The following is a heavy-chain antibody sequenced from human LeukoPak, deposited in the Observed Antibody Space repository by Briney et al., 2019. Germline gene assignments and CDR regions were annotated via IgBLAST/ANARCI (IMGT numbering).Heavy chain of an antibody. Sequence: GESLKISCKGSGYSFTSYLIDWVRQMPGKGLEWVGIIYPGDSDTRYSPSFQGRVTISADKSISTAYLQWSSLKASDTAMYYCARLPADRGYSGYGVYYYYYGMDVWGKGTTVTVSS. J-gene: IGHJ6*04. D-gene: IGHD5-12*01. CDR3: ARLPADRGYSGYGVYYYYYGMDV. V-gene: IGHV5-51*01. CDR2: IYPGDSDT. CDR1: GYSFTSYL.